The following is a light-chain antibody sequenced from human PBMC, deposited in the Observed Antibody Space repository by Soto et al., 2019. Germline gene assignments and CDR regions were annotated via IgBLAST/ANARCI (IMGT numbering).Light chain of an antibody. CDR3: SSYAGSSNV. CDR1: SDYNS. V-gene: IGLV2-14*01. CDR2: EVS. J-gene: IGLJ1*01. Sequence: QSVLTQPASVSGSPGQSITISCTGTSDYNSVSWYQHHPGKAPKLMIYEVSNRPSGVSNRFSGSKSGNTASLTVSGLQAEDEADYYCSSYAGSSNVFGTGTKLTVL.